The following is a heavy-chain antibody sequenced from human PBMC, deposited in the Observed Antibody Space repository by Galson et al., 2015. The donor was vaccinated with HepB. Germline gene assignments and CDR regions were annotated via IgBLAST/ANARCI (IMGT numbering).Heavy chain of an antibody. CDR2: TSYRSKWYN. D-gene: IGHD2-15*01. V-gene: IGHV6-1*01. CDR1: GDSVSSRAAT. Sequence: CAISGDSVSSRAATWNWIRQSPSRGLEWLGRTSYRSKWYNDYAVSVQSRITINPDTSKNQFSLQLKSVTPDDTAVYYCARDELVGGAATRWFDPWGQGTLVTVSS. J-gene: IGHJ5*02. CDR3: ARDELVGGAATRWFDP.